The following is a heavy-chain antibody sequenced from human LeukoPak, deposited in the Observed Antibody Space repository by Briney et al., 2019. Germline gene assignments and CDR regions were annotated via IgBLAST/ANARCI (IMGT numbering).Heavy chain of an antibody. V-gene: IGHV4-59*01. CDR2: IYYSGST. CDR3: ARDTHNCSSTSCSNYFDY. D-gene: IGHD2-2*01. Sequence: PSETLSLTCTVSSGSISSYYWSWIRQPPGKGLEWIGHIYYSGSTNYNPSPKSRVTISVDTSKNQFSLKLSSVTAADTAVYYCARDTHNCSSTSCSNYFDYWGQGTLVTVSS. J-gene: IGHJ4*02. CDR1: SGSISSYY.